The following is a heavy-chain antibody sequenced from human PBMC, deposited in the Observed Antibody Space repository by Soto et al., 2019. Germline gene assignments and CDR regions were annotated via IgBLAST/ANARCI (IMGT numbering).Heavy chain of an antibody. Sequence: QVQLVESGGGVVQPGRSLRLSCAASGFTFSSYGMHWVRQAPGKGLEWVAVISYDGSNKYYADSVKGRFTISRDNSKNTLYLQMNSLRAEDTAVYYCAKGYGYYWGQGTLVTVSS. J-gene: IGHJ4*02. CDR3: AKGYGYY. D-gene: IGHD3-10*01. CDR2: ISYDGSNK. V-gene: IGHV3-30*18. CDR1: GFTFSSYG.